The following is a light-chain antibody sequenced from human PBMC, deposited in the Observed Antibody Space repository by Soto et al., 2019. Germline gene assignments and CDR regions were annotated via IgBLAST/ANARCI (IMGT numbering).Light chain of an antibody. V-gene: IGLV2-14*01. Sequence: QSVLAQPASVSGSPGQSITISCTGTTSDIAGYNYVAWYHQHPGKAPKLLIYEVTSLVSGVSHRFSGSKSCNTASLTISGLQSEDEAEYYCNSYPIASFYGFGTWTNATVL. CDR2: EVT. CDR3: NSYPIASFYG. J-gene: IGLJ1*01. CDR1: TSDIAGYNY.